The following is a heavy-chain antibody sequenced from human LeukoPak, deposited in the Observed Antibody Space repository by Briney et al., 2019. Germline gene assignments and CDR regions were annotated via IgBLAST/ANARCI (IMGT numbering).Heavy chain of an antibody. CDR2: MNPNSGNT. D-gene: IGHD3-9*01. CDR3: ARGVTLYYDILTGYFHSAFDI. CDR1: GYTFTSYD. Sequence: ASVKVSCKASGYTFTSYDINWVRQATGQGLEWMGWMNPNSGNTGYAQKFQGRVTMTRNTSISTAYMELSSLRSEDTAVYYRARGVTLYYDILTGYFHSAFDIWGQGTMVTVSS. V-gene: IGHV1-8*01. J-gene: IGHJ3*02.